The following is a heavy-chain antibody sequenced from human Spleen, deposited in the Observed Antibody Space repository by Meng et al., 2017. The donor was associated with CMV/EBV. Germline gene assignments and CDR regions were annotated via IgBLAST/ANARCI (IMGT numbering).Heavy chain of an antibody. CDR2: INHSGST. J-gene: IGHJ5*02. CDR1: GGSFSGYY. D-gene: IGHD3-22*01. Sequence: QVQYQRWGAGLLKPSETLSLTCAVYGGSFSGYYWSWIRQPPGKGLEWIGEINHSGSTNYNPSLKSRVTISVDTSKNQFSLKLSSVTAADTAVYYCARGLGMIVVDRRDNWFDPWGQGTLVTVSS. CDR3: ARGLGMIVVDRRDNWFDP. V-gene: IGHV4-34*01.